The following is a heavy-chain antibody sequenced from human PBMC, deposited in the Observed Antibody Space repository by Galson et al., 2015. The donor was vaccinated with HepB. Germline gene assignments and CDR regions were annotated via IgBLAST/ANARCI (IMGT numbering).Heavy chain of an antibody. CDR2: ISGSGGSS. Sequence: SLRLSCAASGFTFSSYAMSWVRQAPGKGLEWVSAISGSGGSSYYADSVKGRFTISRDNSKNTLYLQMNSLRAEDTAVYYCAKGYYDFWSGSLLNWGQGTLVTVSS. J-gene: IGHJ4*02. V-gene: IGHV3-23*01. CDR1: GFTFSSYA. D-gene: IGHD3-3*01. CDR3: AKGYYDFWSGSLLN.